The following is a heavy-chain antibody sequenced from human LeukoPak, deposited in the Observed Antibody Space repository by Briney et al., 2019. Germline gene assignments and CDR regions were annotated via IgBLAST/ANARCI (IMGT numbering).Heavy chain of an antibody. D-gene: IGHD3-10*01. Sequence: ASVKVSCKAFGYTLTSNDINWVRQATGQGLEWMGWMNPNSGNTGYAQKFQGRVTMTRNTSISTAYMELSSLRSGDTAVYYCARAWYGSGNPDGYWGQGTLVTVSS. CDR3: ARAWYGSGNPDGY. CDR1: GYTLTSND. CDR2: MNPNSGNT. J-gene: IGHJ4*02. V-gene: IGHV1-8*01.